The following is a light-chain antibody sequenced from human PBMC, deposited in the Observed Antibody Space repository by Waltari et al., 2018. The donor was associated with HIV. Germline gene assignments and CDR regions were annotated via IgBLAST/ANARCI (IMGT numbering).Light chain of an antibody. V-gene: IGLV2-23*02. CDR3: LTYVSKTSTWQ. Sequence: QSALTQPASVSGNPGQSVTITCTGTDIDLANYTLVSWFQQPPGKAPKLLIYDVSKRPSGVSSRFSGSKSGYFASLTISGLLTEDESSYYCLTYVSKTSTWQFGGGTYLTV. CDR2: DVS. J-gene: IGLJ3*02. CDR1: DIDLANYTL.